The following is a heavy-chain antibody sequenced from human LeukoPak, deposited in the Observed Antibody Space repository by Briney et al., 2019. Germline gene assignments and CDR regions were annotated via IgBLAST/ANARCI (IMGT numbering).Heavy chain of an antibody. CDR3: ARDSDRSSWYKAFDI. Sequence: ASVKVSCKASGYTFTSYAMHWVRQAPGQRLEWMGWINAGNGNTKYSQKLQGRVTITTDESASTAYMELSSLRSEDTAVYYCARDSDRSSWYKAFDIWGQGTMVTVSS. CDR1: GYTFTSYA. CDR2: INAGNGNT. J-gene: IGHJ3*02. V-gene: IGHV1-3*01. D-gene: IGHD6-13*01.